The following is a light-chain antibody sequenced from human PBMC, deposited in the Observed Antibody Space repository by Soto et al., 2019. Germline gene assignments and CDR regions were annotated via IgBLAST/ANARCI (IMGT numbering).Light chain of an antibody. CDR2: KAS. CDR3: QQYDSYPWT. Sequence: DIQMTQSPSTLSASIGDRVTITCRASQTISDWLAWHQQKPGKDPKLLIYKASSLESGVPSRFSGSGSGTDFNLTISRLQTDDFATYYCQQYDSYPWTFGQGTKVDIK. CDR1: QTISDW. J-gene: IGKJ1*01. V-gene: IGKV1-5*03.